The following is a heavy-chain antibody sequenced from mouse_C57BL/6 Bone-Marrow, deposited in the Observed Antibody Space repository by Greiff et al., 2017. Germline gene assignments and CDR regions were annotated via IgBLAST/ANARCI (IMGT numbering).Heavy chain of an antibody. J-gene: IGHJ2*01. D-gene: IGHD1-1*01. CDR2: IYPGGGYT. CDR3: ERYKVVAHFDY. CDR1: GYTFTNYW. V-gene: IGHV1-63*01. Sequence: QVQLQQSGAELVRPGTSVKMSCKASGYTFTNYWIGWAKQRPGHGLEWIGDIYPGGGYTNYNEKFKGKATLTADTSSSTAYIQFSSLTSEDSAIYYGERYKVVAHFDYWGQGTALTVSA.